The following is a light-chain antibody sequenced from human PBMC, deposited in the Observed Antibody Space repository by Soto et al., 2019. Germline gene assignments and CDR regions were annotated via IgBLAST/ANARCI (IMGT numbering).Light chain of an antibody. Sequence: DIPMTQSPSSLSAAAGDRVTITCRASQGISNSLALYQQEPGKVPKLLIYDASTLQSGVPSRFSGSGSGTDFTLTISSLQPEDVATYYCQKYNSAPFPFGPGTKVDIK. CDR3: QKYNSAPFP. CDR1: QGISNS. J-gene: IGKJ3*01. CDR2: DAS. V-gene: IGKV1-27*01.